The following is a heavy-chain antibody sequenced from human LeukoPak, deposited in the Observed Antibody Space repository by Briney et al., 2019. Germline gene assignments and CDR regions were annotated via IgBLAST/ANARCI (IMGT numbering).Heavy chain of an antibody. CDR3: ATQVDVYSYYHMDV. CDR1: GYTLTELS. Sequence: ASVKVSCKVSGYTLTELSMHWVRQAPGKGLEWMGGFDPEDGETIYAQKFQGRVTMTEDTSTDTAYMELNSLRSEDTAVYYCATQVDVYSYYHMDVWRKGTTVIVSS. CDR2: FDPEDGET. J-gene: IGHJ6*03. V-gene: IGHV1-24*01.